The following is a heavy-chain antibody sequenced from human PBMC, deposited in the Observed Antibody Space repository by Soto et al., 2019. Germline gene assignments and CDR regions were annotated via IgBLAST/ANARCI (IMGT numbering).Heavy chain of an antibody. CDR2: IYPGDSDT. V-gene: IGHV5-51*01. D-gene: IGHD1-26*01. CDR1: GYSFSSYW. J-gene: IGHJ4*02. Sequence: GESLKISCKGSGYSFSSYWIAWVRQMPGKGLEWMGIIYPGDSDTRYSPSFQGQVTISADKSISTAYLQWSSLKASDTAMYYCATTREIPVATIAFDYWGQGTLVTVSS. CDR3: ATTREIPVATIAFDY.